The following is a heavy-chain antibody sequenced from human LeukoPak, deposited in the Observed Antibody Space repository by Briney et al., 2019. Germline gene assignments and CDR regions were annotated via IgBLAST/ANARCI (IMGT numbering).Heavy chain of an antibody. CDR3: ARAGDGYNLDY. J-gene: IGHJ4*02. CDR2: IYHSGST. Sequence: SETLSLTCTVSGYSISSGYYWGWSRQPPGKGLGWIGSIYHSGSTYYNPSLKSRVTISVDTSKNQFSLELSSVTAADTAVYYCARAGDGYNLDYWGQGTLVTVSS. D-gene: IGHD5-24*01. V-gene: IGHV4-38-2*02. CDR1: GYSISSGYY.